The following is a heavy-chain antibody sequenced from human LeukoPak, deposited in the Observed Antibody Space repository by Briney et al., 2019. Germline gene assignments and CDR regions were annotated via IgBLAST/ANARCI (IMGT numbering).Heavy chain of an antibody. J-gene: IGHJ4*02. CDR3: AKEMREYFDY. CDR1: GFTFSSYE. V-gene: IGHV3-9*01. D-gene: IGHD1-26*01. Sequence: GGSLRLSCAASGFTFSSYEMNWVRQAPGKGLEWVSGISWNSGSIGYADSVKGRFTISRDNAKNSLYLQMNSLRAEDTALYYCAKEMREYFDYWGQGTLVTVSS. CDR2: ISWNSGSI.